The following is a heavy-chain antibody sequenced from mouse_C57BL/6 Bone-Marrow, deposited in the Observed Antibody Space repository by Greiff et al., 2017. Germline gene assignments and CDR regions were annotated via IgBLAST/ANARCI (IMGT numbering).Heavy chain of an antibody. Sequence: SGAELVRPGASVTLSCKASGYTFTDYEMHWVKQTPVHGLEWIGAIDPETGGTAYNQKFKGKAILTADKSSSTAYMELRSLTSEDSAVYYCTGLYGSSYGAMDYWGQGTSVTVSS. CDR3: TGLYGSSYGAMDY. D-gene: IGHD1-1*01. CDR1: GYTFTDYE. J-gene: IGHJ4*01. V-gene: IGHV1-15*01. CDR2: IDPETGGT.